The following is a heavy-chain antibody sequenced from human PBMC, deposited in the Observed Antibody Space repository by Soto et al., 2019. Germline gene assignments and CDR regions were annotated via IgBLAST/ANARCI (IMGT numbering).Heavy chain of an antibody. V-gene: IGHV1-18*01. CDR2: ISAYNGNT. J-gene: IGHJ4*02. D-gene: IGHD3-9*01. CDR3: ARRYDILTGWFQEWFEDY. CDR1: GYTFTSYG. Sequence: ASVKVSCKASGYTFTSYGISWVRQAPGQGLEWMGWISAYNGNTNYAQKLQGRVTMTTDTSTSTAYMELRSLRSDDTAVYYCARRYDILTGWFQEWFEDYWGQGTLVTVSS.